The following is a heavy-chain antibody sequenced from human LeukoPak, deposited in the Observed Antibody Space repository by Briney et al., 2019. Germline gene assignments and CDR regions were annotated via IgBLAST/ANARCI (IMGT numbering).Heavy chain of an antibody. V-gene: IGHV3-7*01. CDR3: AKEGAYPIITYDS. D-gene: IGHD3-10*01. CDR2: IKGDGNEK. CDR1: GFSFSRYW. J-gene: IGHJ5*01. Sequence: PGGPLRLSCAASGFSFSRYWMNWVRQAPGKGLEWVANIKGDGNEKNYVDSVKGRFSISRDNARNSLYLQMDSLRAEDTAVYYCAKEGAYPIITYDSWGQGALVSVSS.